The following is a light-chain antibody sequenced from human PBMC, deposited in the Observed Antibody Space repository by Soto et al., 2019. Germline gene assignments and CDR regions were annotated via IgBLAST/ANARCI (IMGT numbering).Light chain of an antibody. J-gene: IGKJ1*01. CDR3: QQYGSSPRT. CDR2: GAS. V-gene: IGKV3-15*01. CDR1: QSVSSN. Sequence: EIVVTQSPATLSVSPGERATLSCRASQSVSSNLAWYQQKPGQAPGPLINGASTRATGIPARFSGSGSGTEFSLTISSLQSEDFAVYYCQQYGSSPRTFGQGTKVDIK.